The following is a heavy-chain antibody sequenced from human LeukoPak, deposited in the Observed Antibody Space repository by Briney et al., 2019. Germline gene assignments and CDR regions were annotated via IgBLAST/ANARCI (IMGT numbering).Heavy chain of an antibody. CDR3: TRQRRIAVAVTGYYYYMDV. V-gene: IGHV5-51*01. J-gene: IGHJ6*03. Sequence: PGESLKVSCQGSGYIFISYWIAWSRQMPGKGLEWMGIIYPGDSDTRYSPSFQGQVTISADKSISTAYLQWSSLKASDTAMYYSTRQRRIAVAVTGYYYYMDVWGKGTTVTVSS. D-gene: IGHD6-19*01. CDR2: IYPGDSDT. CDR1: GYIFISYW.